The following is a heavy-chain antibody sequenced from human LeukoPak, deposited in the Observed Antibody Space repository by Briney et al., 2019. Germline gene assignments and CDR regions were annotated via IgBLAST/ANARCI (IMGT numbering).Heavy chain of an antibody. V-gene: IGHV3-48*01. CDR1: GFTFGSYS. CDR3: ARSGTGTTPDY. CDR2: ISSSSSTI. J-gene: IGHJ4*02. Sequence: GGSLRLSCAASGFTFGSYSMNWVRQAPGKGLEWVSYISSSSSTIYYADSVKGRFTISRDNAKNSLYLQMNSLRAEDTAVYYCARSGTGTTPDYWGQGTLVTVSS. D-gene: IGHD1-7*01.